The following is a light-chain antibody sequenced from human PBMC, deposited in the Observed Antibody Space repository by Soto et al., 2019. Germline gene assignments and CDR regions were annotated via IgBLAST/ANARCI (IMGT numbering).Light chain of an antibody. CDR2: SAS. J-gene: IGKJ1*01. CDR1: QSVSSD. V-gene: IGKV3-15*01. CDR3: QQYGGSPRT. Sequence: EIVMTQSPATLSVSPGERATLSCRASQSVSSDLAWYHQKPGQAPRLLIYSASTRATGIPARFSGSGSGTEFTLTINSLQSEDFAVYYCQQYGGSPRTFGQGTKVDIK.